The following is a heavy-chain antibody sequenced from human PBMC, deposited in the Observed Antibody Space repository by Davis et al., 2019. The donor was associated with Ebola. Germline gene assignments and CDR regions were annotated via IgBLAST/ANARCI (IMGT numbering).Heavy chain of an antibody. J-gene: IGHJ4*02. D-gene: IGHD3-3*01. V-gene: IGHV3-48*03. CDR2: IGTGAYT. CDR1: GFTFSSHE. CDR3: ARGFYDFWSGYYKGGYYFDY. Sequence: GESLKISCAASGFTFSSHEMNWVRQAPGKGLEWVAYIGTGAYTDYADSVEGRFTISRDNSKNSLFLQMSSLRAEETAVYYCARGFYDFWSGYYKGGYYFDYWGQGTLVTVSS.